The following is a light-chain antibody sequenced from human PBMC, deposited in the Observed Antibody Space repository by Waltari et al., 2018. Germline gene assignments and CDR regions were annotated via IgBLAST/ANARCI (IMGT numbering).Light chain of an antibody. Sequence: SYELTQPPSVSVSPGQTASITCSGDKLGDKSVCWYQQKPGQSPVLVMYQDKKRPSGIPERFSGSNSGNTATLTISGTQAADEADYYCQAWDNSFVLFGGGTKLTVL. V-gene: IGLV3-1*01. J-gene: IGLJ2*01. CDR3: QAWDNSFVL. CDR1: KLGDKS. CDR2: QDK.